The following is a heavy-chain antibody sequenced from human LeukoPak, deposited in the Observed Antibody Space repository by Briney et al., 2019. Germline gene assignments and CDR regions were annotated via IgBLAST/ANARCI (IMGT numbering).Heavy chain of an antibody. D-gene: IGHD1-26*01. CDR2: INWNGGST. CDR3: ARDPYGGGNYPPDY. V-gene: IGHV3-20*04. Sequence: PGGSLRLSCAASGFTFDAHGMSWVRQAPGKGLECVPGINWNGGSTDYADSVKGRFTISRDNAKNSLYLQMNSLRVEDTALYYCARDPYGGGNYPPDYWGQGILVTVSS. J-gene: IGHJ4*02. CDR1: GFTFDAHG.